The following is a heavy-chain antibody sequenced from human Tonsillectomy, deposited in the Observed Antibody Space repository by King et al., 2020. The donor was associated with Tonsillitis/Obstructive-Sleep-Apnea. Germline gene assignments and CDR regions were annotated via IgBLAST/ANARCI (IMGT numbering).Heavy chain of an antibody. CDR3: ARISVDCSSTSCYRGGFDY. V-gene: IGHV1-18*01. CDR1: GYSFTSYG. D-gene: IGHD2-2*02. CDR2: ISAYNGYT. J-gene: IGHJ4*02. Sequence: QLVQSGAEVKKPGASVKVSCKASGYSFTSYGISWVRQAPGQGLEWMGWISAYNGYTNYAQKLQGRVTMTTDTSTSTAYMELRGLRSDDTAVYYCARISVDCSSTSCYRGGFDYWGQGTLVTVSS.